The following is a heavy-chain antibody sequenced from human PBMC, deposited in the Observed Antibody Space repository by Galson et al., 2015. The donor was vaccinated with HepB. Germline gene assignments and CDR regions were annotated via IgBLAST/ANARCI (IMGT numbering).Heavy chain of an antibody. Sequence: SLRLSCAASGFTFSTYVMHWVRQAPDKGLEWVTVISNDGTIKYYADSVKGRFSVSRDNSKNTVFLEMNSLRADDTAIYYCAREIYGFPLDSWGQGSLVTVSS. J-gene: IGHJ4*02. V-gene: IGHV3-30*03. CDR1: GFTFSTYV. D-gene: IGHD5-24*01. CDR2: ISNDGTIK. CDR3: AREIYGFPLDS.